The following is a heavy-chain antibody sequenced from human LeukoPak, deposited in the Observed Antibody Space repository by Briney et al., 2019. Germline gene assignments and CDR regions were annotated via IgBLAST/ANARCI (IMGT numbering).Heavy chain of an antibody. J-gene: IGHJ4*02. CDR1: DGSFSDYS. V-gene: IGHV4-34*01. CDR2: INRSGST. D-gene: IGHD3-10*01. Sequence: SETLSLTCAVYDGSFSDYSWSWIRQPPGKGLEWIGEINRSGSTSYNPSLKSRVTILVDTSKKQFSLRLSSVTAADTAVYYCAREYGSGTYYNFDYWGQGTLVTVSS. CDR3: AREYGSGTYYNFDY.